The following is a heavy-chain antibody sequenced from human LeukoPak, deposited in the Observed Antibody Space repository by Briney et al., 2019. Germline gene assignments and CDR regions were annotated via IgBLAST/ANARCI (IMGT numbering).Heavy chain of an antibody. J-gene: IGHJ4*02. D-gene: IGHD6-6*01. CDR2: INSDGSST. CDR1: GFTFSRYW. V-gene: IGHV3-74*01. CDR3: ARHRAWQLGYYFDY. Sequence: GGSLRLSCAASGFTFSRYWMHWVRQAPGKGLVWVSCINSDGSSTSYADSVKGRFTVSRDNSNNTLYLQMNSLRADDTAVYYCARHRAWQLGYYFDYWGQGTLVTVSS.